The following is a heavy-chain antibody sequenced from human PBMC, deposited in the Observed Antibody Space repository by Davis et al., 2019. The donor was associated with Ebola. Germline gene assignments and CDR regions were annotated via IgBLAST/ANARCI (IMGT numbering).Heavy chain of an antibody. CDR2: IKKDGSEK. V-gene: IGHV3-7*01. J-gene: IGHJ5*02. CDR1: GFTFSSLW. D-gene: IGHD6-19*01. Sequence: GESLKISCAASGFTFSSLWMSWVRQAPGKGLEWVANIKKDGSEKYYVDSVKGRFTIPRDNAKNSLYLQMNSLRAEDTAVYYCARTPGIAVAGIFWFDPWGQGTLVTVSS. CDR3: ARTPGIAVAGIFWFDP.